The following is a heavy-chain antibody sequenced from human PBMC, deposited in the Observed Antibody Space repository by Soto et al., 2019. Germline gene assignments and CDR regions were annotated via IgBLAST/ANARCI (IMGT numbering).Heavy chain of an antibody. J-gene: IGHJ4*02. Sequence: QPGGSLRLSCAASGFTFSDHYMDWVRQAPGKGLEWVGRSRNKAKSYTTAYAASVKGRFTISRDDSKNSLYLQMNSLKTEDTAVYYCGRALMIGTTTYFDYWGQGTLVTVSS. CDR2: SRNKAKSYTT. CDR1: GFTFSDHY. D-gene: IGHD1-1*01. V-gene: IGHV3-72*01. CDR3: GRALMIGTTTYFDY.